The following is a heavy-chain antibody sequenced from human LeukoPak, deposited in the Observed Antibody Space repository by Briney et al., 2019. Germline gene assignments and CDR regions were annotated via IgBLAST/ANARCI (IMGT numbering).Heavy chain of an antibody. CDR3: AKGRIVGATSFDY. J-gene: IGHJ4*02. D-gene: IGHD1-26*01. CDR1: GFSVSNYD. Sequence: GGSLRLSCAASGFSVSNYDMSWVRQAPGKGLEWASGISNDGGRTYYADSVKGRLTISRDNSKNSLYLQMNSLRVEDTAVYYCAKGRIVGATSFDYWGQGSLVTVSS. V-gene: IGHV3-23*01. CDR2: ISNDGGRT.